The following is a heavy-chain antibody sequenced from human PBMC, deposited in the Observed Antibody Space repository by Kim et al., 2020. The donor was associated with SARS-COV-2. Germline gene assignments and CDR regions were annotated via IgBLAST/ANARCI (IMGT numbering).Heavy chain of an antibody. CDR2: GNQSGGT. J-gene: IGHJ6*03. CDR1: GGSFGGYH. D-gene: IGHD2-2*01. Sequence: SETLSLTCTVYGGSFGGYHWTWIRQPPGKGLEWIGEGNQSGGTTYSPSLKSRVTISLNTSKNQFSLKLRSATAADTAVYYCARGHIVVVPGPVLGVGPFWTYDYMDVWGKGTTVTVSS. CDR3: ARGHIVVVPGPVLGVGPFWTYDYMDV. V-gene: IGHV4-34*01.